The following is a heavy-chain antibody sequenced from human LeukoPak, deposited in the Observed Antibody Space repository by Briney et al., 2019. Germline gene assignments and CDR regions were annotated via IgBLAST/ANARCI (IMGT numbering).Heavy chain of an antibody. J-gene: IGHJ5*02. D-gene: IGHD2-15*01. Sequence: SETLSLTCTVSGGSISSSSYYWGWIRQPPGKGLEWIGSIYYSGSTYYNPSLKSRVTISVDTSKNQFSLKLSSVTAADTAVYYCARVDGSCSGGSCPSGNWFDPWGQGTLVTVSS. CDR1: GGSISSSSYY. CDR3: ARVDGSCSGGSCPSGNWFDP. V-gene: IGHV4-39*07. CDR2: IYYSGST.